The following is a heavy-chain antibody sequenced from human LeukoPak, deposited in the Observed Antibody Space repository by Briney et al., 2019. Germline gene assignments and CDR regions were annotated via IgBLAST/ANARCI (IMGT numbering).Heavy chain of an antibody. CDR3: ARHYHTDVQASFGY. D-gene: IGHD3-16*02. V-gene: IGHV4-39*01. CDR2: IYYSGST. J-gene: IGHJ4*02. CDR1: RGSISSSSYY. Sequence: PSETLSLTCTVPRGSISSSSYYSGWIRQPPGKGMEWIGSIYYSGSTYYNPSLKSRVTMSVDTSQNHFSLKLRSVTAADTAVYYCARHYHTDVQASFGYWGQGTLVTVSS.